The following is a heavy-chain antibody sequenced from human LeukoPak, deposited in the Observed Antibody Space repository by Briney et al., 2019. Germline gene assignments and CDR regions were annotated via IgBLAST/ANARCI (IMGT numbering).Heavy chain of an antibody. CDR2: ISAYNGDT. D-gene: IGHD3-22*01. CDR3: GRDFSNTSGFKVVVDY. CDR1: GFTFNKYG. Sequence: ASVKVSCKASGFTFNKYGITRVRQAPGQGLEYMAWISAYNGDTKYAQKFQGWVTLTTDTSTSTAYMEMRRLTSEDTAVYYCGRDFSNTSGFKVVVDYWGQGTLVTVSS. J-gene: IGHJ4*02. V-gene: IGHV1-18*04.